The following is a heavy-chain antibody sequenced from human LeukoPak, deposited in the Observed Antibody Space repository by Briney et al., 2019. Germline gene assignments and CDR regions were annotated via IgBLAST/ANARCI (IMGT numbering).Heavy chain of an antibody. CDR2: IFFTGNT. J-gene: IGHJ4*02. D-gene: IGHD6-19*01. V-gene: IGHV4-59*08. Sequence: PWETPSHTRTGFWGSICRFYWRWSRPPPGEAPRGVGDIFFTGNTNYTPSLRSRVTISIDTSKTPVSLQRSSVTAADTAVYYCARHGGVAAFDYWGRGSLVTVSS. CDR1: WGSICRFY. CDR3: ARHGGVAAFDY.